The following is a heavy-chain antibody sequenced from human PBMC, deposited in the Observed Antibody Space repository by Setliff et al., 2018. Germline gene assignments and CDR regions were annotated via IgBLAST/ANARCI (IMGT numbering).Heavy chain of an antibody. D-gene: IGHD3-22*01. J-gene: IGHJ4*02. CDR2: VYHSGNT. CDR3: ARRGSGSYYDGADFLSFDL. Sequence: SETLSLTCGVSGFSISSGYYWGWIRQPPGKGLEWIGDVYHSGNTRFNPSLQSRLTLSVDMSANQFSLTLKSVTAADTAVYFCARRGSGSYYDGADFLSFDLWGQGAPVTVSS. CDR1: GFSISSGYY. V-gene: IGHV4-38-2*01.